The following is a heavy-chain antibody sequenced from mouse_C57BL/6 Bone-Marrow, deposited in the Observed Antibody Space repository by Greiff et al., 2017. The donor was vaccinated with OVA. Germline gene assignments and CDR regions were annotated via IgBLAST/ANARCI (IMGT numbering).Heavy chain of an antibody. D-gene: IGHD1-1*01. CDR2: ISNGGGST. Sequence: DVQLVESGGGLVQPGGSLKLSCAASGFTFSDYYMYWVRQTPEKRLEWVAYISNGGGSTYYPDTVKGRFTISRDNAKNTLYLQMSRLKSEDTAMYYCARQWGIYYYGSKTGTIAYWGQGTLVTVSA. J-gene: IGHJ3*01. CDR3: ARQWGIYYYGSKTGTIAY. V-gene: IGHV5-12*01. CDR1: GFTFSDYY.